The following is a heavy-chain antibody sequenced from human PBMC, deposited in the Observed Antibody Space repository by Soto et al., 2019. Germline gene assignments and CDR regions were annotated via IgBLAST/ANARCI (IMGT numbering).Heavy chain of an antibody. CDR3: ARGVKGYCSSTSCPYYFDY. J-gene: IGHJ4*02. Sequence: SETLSLTCAVYGGSFSGYYWSWIRQPPGKGLEWIGEINHSGSTNYNPSLKSRVTISVDTSKNQFSLKLSAVTAADTAVYYCARGVKGYCSSTSCPYYFDYWGQGTLVTVSS. V-gene: IGHV4-34*01. D-gene: IGHD2-2*01. CDR1: GGSFSGYY. CDR2: INHSGST.